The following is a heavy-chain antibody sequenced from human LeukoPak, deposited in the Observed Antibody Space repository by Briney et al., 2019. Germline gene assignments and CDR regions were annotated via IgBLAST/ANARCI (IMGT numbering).Heavy chain of an antibody. D-gene: IGHD3-22*01. J-gene: IGHJ4*02. V-gene: IGHV3-23*01. CDR2: ISGSGGST. Sequence: PGGSLRLSCAASGFTFSSYAMSWVRQAPGKGLEWVSAISGSGGSTYYVDSVKGRFTISRDNSKNTLYLQMNSLRAEDTAVYYCAKLRVVVTYYFDYWGQGTLVTVSS. CDR1: GFTFSSYA. CDR3: AKLRVVVTYYFDY.